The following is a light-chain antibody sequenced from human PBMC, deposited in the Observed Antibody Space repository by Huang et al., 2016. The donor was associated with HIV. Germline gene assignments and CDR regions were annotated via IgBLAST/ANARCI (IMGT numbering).Light chain of an antibody. CDR3: QQSYSSPPT. J-gene: IGKJ1*01. CDR2: GAS. Sequence: DIQLTQSPSSLSASLGDRVTITYRASQTISGYLHWYQQRPGKAPQILIFGASSLHSGVPSRFSGSGSGTDFTLTVSDMQPEDFGTYYCQQSYSSPPTFGQGTKVEIK. V-gene: IGKV1-39*01. CDR1: QTISGY.